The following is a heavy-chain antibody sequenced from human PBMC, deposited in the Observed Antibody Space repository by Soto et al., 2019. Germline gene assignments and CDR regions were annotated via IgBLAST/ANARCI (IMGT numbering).Heavy chain of an antibody. CDR2: IYYSGST. CDR3: AASCVGCGGFNYYGMDV. CDR1: GGSISSGGYY. J-gene: IGHJ6*02. Sequence: QVQLQESGPGLVKPSQTLSLTCTVSGGSISSGGYYWSLIRQHPGKGLEWIGYIYYSGSTYYNPSLKSRVTISVDTSKNQFSLKLSSVTAADTAVYYCAASCVGCGGFNYYGMDVWGQGTTVTVSS. D-gene: IGHD2-21*01. V-gene: IGHV4-31*03.